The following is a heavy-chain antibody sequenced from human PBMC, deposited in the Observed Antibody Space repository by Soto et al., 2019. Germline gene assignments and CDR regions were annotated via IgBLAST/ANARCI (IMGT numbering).Heavy chain of an antibody. CDR3: VRYSRSVGGSYRPDY. D-gene: IGHD3-16*02. V-gene: IGHV3-74*01. CDR2: INSDGSIT. J-gene: IGHJ4*02. Sequence: PWGSLRLSCAASGFTFSSYWMHWVRQVPEKGLVWVSRINSDGSITNYADAVKGRFTISRDNVKNTLYLQMNSLRAEDTAVYYCVRYSRSVGGSYRPDYWGQGTMVTVSS. CDR1: GFTFSSYW.